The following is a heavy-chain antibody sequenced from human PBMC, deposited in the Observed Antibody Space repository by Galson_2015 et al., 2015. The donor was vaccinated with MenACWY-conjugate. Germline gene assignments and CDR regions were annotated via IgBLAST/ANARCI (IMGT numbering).Heavy chain of an antibody. CDR1: GYTSTTDS. V-gene: IGHV1-46*01. CDR3: AGRNSSGGRGDFDY. CDR2: INPSSGTT. J-gene: IGHJ4*02. D-gene: IGHD2-15*01. Sequence: SVKVSCKASGYTSTTDSIHWVRQAPGQGLERMGRINPSSGTTTYAQKFQSRVTMTRDTSYMELYSLRSEDTAVYYCAGRNSSGGRGDFDYWGQGTLVTVSS.